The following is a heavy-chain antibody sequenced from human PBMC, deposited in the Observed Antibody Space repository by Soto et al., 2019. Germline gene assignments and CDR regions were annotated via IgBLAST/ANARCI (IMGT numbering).Heavy chain of an antibody. J-gene: IGHJ4*02. D-gene: IGHD3-3*01. CDR2: IYWDDDK. CDR3: AHRVLRTVFGLVTTTAIYFDF. CDR1: GFSLTTSGVG. Sequence: QITLNESGPTQVKPRQTLTLTCTFSGFSLTTSGVGVGWIRQSPGKAPEWLALIYWDDDKRYRPSLKSRLTITKDPSNNQVVLTMADLDPADTATYYCAHRVLRTVFGLVTTTAIYFDFWGQGTPVAVSS. V-gene: IGHV2-5*02.